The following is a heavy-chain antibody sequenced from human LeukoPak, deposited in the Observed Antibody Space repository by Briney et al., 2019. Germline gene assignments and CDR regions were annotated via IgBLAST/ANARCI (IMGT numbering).Heavy chain of an antibody. CDR1: GGTLSSYA. J-gene: IGHJ1*01. Sequence: SVKVYCKASGGTLSSYAITWVRQAPGQGLEWMGAIIPIFSTINYAQKFKGRVTITTDESTGTAYMALSSLRCEDSAVYYCARPYYYDSSGSLHFQHWGQGTPVTVSS. CDR3: ARPYYYDSSGSLHFQH. CDR2: IIPIFSTI. D-gene: IGHD3-22*01. V-gene: IGHV1-69*05.